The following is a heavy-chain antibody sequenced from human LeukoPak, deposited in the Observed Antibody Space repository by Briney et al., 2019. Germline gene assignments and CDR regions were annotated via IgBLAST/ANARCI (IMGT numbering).Heavy chain of an antibody. Sequence: PSETLSLTCTVSGGSINNYYWSWIRQPAGKGLEWIGRIYTRGSTNYNPSLKSRVTMSIDTSKNQFSLKLASVTATDTAVYYCARGPGAATKEGFDYWGRGTLVTVSS. D-gene: IGHD1-26*01. CDR1: GGSINNYY. CDR3: ARGPGAATKEGFDY. V-gene: IGHV4-4*07. J-gene: IGHJ4*02. CDR2: IYTRGST.